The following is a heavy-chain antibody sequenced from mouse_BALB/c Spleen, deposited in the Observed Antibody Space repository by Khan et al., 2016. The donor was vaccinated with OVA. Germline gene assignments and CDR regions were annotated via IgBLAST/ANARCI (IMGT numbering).Heavy chain of an antibody. CDR2: IDPANGNT. CDR1: GFNIKDTY. CDR3: ARPAYDPRDFEV. D-gene: IGHD2-3*01. J-gene: IGHJ1*01. V-gene: IGHV14-3*02. Sequence: VQLQQSGAELVKPGASVKLSCTASGFNIKDTYLHWVKQRPEQGLEWIGRIDPANGNTQYDPKFQGKATLTSDTSSNTSYLQLHSLTSEDTAVYYCARPAYDPRDFEVWGAGTTVTVSS.